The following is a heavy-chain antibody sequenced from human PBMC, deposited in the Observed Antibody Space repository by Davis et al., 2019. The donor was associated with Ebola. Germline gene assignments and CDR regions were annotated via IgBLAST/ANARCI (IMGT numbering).Heavy chain of an antibody. V-gene: IGHV4-34*01. CDR2: INHSGGT. CDR3: ALGFCTRTNCLAEY. J-gene: IGHJ4*02. Sequence: SETLSLTFGVYGWSDSGYFRTWIRQPPGKGLEWIGEINHSGGTNYNPSHKSRVTISVDTSKNQFSLKLSSVTAADTATYYCALGFCTRTNCLAEYWGQGTLVTVSS. CDR1: GWSDSGYF. D-gene: IGHD2-2*01.